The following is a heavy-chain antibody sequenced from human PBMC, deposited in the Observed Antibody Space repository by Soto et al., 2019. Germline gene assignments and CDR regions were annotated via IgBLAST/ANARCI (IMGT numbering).Heavy chain of an antibody. D-gene: IGHD6-19*01. CDR3: ARNPYSSGRFAP. V-gene: IGHV1-8*01. CDR1: GYNFIYYD. CDR2: MTPNSGDT. Sequence: QVQLVQSGAEVKKPGASVKVSCKASGYNFIYYDINWVRQATGQGLEWMGWMTPNSGDTGYAQKFQGRISLTRDTSTGTADMELTSLESDDTAVYYCARNPYSSGRFAPWGQGTLVTVSS. J-gene: IGHJ5*02.